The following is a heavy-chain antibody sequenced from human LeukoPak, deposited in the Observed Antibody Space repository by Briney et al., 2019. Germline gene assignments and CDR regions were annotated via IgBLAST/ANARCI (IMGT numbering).Heavy chain of an antibody. CDR3: ARDHLMVRGVIDY. V-gene: IGHV3-20*04. CDR1: GFTHDDYD. Sequence: PGGSLRLSCAAPGFTHDDYDMSWVRQAPGKGLEWVSGINWNGGSTAYADSVKGRFTISRDNAKNSLYLQMNSLRAEDTALYYCARDHLMVRGVIDYWGQGTLVTVSS. J-gene: IGHJ4*02. D-gene: IGHD3-10*01. CDR2: INWNGGST.